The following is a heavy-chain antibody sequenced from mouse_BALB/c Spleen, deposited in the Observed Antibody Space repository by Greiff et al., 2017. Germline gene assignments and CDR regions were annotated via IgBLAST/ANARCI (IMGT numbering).Heavy chain of an antibody. CDR1: GFTFSSFG. V-gene: IGHV5-17*02. D-gene: IGHD3-2*01. Sequence: EVQGVESGGGLVQPGGSRKLSCAASGFTFSSFGMHWVRQAPEKGLEWVAYISSGSSTIYYADTVKGRFTISRDNPKNTLFLQMTSLRSEDTAMYYCARCLDSSGYVGFAYWGQGTLVTVSA. J-gene: IGHJ3*01. CDR2: ISSGSSTI. CDR3: ARCLDSSGYVGFAY.